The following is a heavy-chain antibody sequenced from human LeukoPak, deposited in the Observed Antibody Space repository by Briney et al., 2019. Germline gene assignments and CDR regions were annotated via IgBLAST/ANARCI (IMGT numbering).Heavy chain of an antibody. Sequence: GESLTLSCAASGFTFSSFSMNWVRQAPGRGLEWVASISIGYSHLYYADSVKGRFTVSRDNAKNSLYLQMNSLRGEDTAVYYCARADIVVVPADPFDYWGQGTLVTVSS. D-gene: IGHD2-15*01. CDR3: ARADIVVVPADPFDY. CDR2: ISIGYSHL. CDR1: GFTFSSFS. J-gene: IGHJ4*02. V-gene: IGHV3-21*01.